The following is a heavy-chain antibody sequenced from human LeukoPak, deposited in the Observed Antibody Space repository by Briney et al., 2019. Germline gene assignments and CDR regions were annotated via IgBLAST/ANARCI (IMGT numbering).Heavy chain of an antibody. J-gene: IGHJ6*02. CDR2: IIPIFGTA. Sequence: SVKVSCKASGGTFSSYAISWVRQAPGQGLEWMGGIIPIFGTANYAQKFQGRVTITADESTSTAYMELSSLRSEDTAMYYCARTLIDYGDYLRGMDVWGQGTTVTVSS. D-gene: IGHD4-17*01. CDR1: GGTFSSYA. V-gene: IGHV1-69*13. CDR3: ARTLIDYGDYLRGMDV.